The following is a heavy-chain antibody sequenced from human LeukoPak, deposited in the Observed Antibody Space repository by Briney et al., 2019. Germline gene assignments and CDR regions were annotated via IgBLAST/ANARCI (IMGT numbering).Heavy chain of an antibody. CDR2: INHSGST. Sequence: SETLSLTCAVYGGSFSGYYWSWIRQPPGKGLEWIGEINHSGSTNYNPSLKSRVTISVDTSKNQFSLKLSSVTAADTAVYYCATRPYYYGSGSFSDYWGQGTLATVSS. D-gene: IGHD3-10*01. V-gene: IGHV4-34*01. CDR1: GGSFSGYY. CDR3: ATRPYYYGSGSFSDY. J-gene: IGHJ4*02.